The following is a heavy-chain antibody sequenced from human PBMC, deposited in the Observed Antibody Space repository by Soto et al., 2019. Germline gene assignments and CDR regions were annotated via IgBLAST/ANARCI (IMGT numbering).Heavy chain of an antibody. V-gene: IGHV1-69*01. CDR2: IIPTFGTP. CDR3: AREVVVINFGSSHYHGMDV. CDR1: GATFSRYG. D-gene: IGHD3-22*01. J-gene: IGHJ6*02. Sequence: QVQLVQSGAEVKKPGSSMKVSCKASGATFSRYGISWVRQAPGQGLEWMAGIIPTFGTPKYEQKFQGRVTITADESTSTAYMELSSLRSEDTAVYYCAREVVVINFGSSHYHGMDVWGQGTTVTVSS.